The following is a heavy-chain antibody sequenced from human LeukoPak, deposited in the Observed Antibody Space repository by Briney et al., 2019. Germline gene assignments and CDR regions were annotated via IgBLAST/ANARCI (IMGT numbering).Heavy chain of an antibody. D-gene: IGHD6-13*01. V-gene: IGHV4-59*01. CDR2: IYYSGST. CDR1: GGSISSYY. CDR3: ARGSSSWSY. Sequence: PSETLSLTCTVSGGSISSYYWSWIRQPPGKGLEWIGYIYYSGSTNYNPSLKSRVTISVDTSKNQFSLKLSSVTAADTAVYYCARGSSSWSYWGQGTLVTVSS. J-gene: IGHJ4*02.